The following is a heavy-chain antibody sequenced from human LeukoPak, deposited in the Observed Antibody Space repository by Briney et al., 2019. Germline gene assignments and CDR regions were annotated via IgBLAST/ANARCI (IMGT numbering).Heavy chain of an antibody. V-gene: IGHV3-30*18. Sequence: PGRSLRLSCAASGFTFSSYGMHWVRQAPGKGLEWVAVISYDGSNKYYADSVKGRFTISRDNSKNTLYLQMNSLSAEDTAVYYCAKAEPGYSSGWYGYYGMDVWGQGTTVTVSS. D-gene: IGHD6-19*01. CDR3: AKAEPGYSSGWYGYYGMDV. J-gene: IGHJ6*02. CDR1: GFTFSSYG. CDR2: ISYDGSNK.